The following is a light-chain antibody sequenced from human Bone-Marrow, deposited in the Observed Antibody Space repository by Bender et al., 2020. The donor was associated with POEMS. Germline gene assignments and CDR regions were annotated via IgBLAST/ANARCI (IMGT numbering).Light chain of an antibody. CDR3: SSYAGDNNLV. Sequence: QSALTQPASVSGSPGQSITISCTGTSSDVGGYSLVSWYQQHPGKAPKLMLSEVTQRPSGVPNRFSGSESGSTAFLTVSGLQAEDEAVYYCSSYAGDNNLVFGGGTKLTVL. CDR2: EVT. CDR1: SSDVGGYSL. V-gene: IGLV2-8*01. J-gene: IGLJ2*01.